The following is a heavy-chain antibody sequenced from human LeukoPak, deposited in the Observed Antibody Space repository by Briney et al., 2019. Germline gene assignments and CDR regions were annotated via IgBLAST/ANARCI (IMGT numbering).Heavy chain of an antibody. CDR2: IYTSGST. V-gene: IGHV4-4*09. Sequence: SETLSLTCTVSGGSISSYYWSWIRQPPGKGLEWIGYIYTSGSTNYNPSLKSRVTISVDTSKNQFSLKLSSVTAADTAVYYCARHGIVVVPAAHPYNWFDPWGQGTLVTVSS. CDR1: GGSISSYY. J-gene: IGHJ5*02. CDR3: ARHGIVVVPAAHPYNWFDP. D-gene: IGHD2-2*01.